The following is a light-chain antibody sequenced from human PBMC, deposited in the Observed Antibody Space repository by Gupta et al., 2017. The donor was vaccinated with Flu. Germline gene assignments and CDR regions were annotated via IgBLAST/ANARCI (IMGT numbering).Light chain of an antibody. J-gene: IGKJ1*01. Sequence: DIQMTQSPSTVSASVGDRVTITCRASQNISRWLAWYQQKPGKAPNLLIYKAANLESGVPSRFSGSGSGTEFTLTSSRLQPDDFASYYCQQDNSSPVFGHGTKVEI. CDR2: KAA. CDR1: QNISRW. CDR3: QQDNSSPV. V-gene: IGKV1-5*03.